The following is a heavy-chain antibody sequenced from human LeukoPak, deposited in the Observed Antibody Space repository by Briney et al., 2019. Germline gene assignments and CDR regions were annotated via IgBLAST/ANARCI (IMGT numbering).Heavy chain of an antibody. CDR2: IKQDGSEK. J-gene: IGHJ4*02. CDR1: GFTFSSYW. D-gene: IGHD3-10*01. CDR3: ARDFRITYYYGSGSYYLDY. V-gene: IGHV3-7*01. Sequence: PGGSLRLSCAASGFTFSSYWMSWVRQAPGKGLEWVANIKQDGSEKYYVDSVKGRFTISRDNAKNSLYLQMNSLRAEDTAVYYCARDFRITYYYGSGSYYLDYWGQGTLVTGSS.